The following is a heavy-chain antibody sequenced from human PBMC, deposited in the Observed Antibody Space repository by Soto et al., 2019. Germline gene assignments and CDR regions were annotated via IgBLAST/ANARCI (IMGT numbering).Heavy chain of an antibody. CDR2: VHGGGDST. V-gene: IGHV3-23*01. J-gene: IGHJ6*02. D-gene: IGHD3-3*01. CDR1: EFTFSSYS. Sequence: EVQLLESGGGLVQPGGSLRLSCAASEFTFSSYSMIWVRQAPGKGLEWVSGVHGGGDSTYYAESVKGRFNISRDNSQTTLYLQMTSLRAEDTAVFYCARGHFGVTMDVWGQGTTVTVSS. CDR3: ARGHFGVTMDV.